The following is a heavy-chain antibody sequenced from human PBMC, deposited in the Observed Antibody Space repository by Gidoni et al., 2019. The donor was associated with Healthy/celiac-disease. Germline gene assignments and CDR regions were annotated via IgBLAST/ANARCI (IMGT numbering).Heavy chain of an antibody. CDR1: GYTFTSYA. D-gene: IGHD2-2*01. CDR2: MNPNSGNT. Sequence: QVQLVQSGAEVKKPGASVTVSCKASGYTFTSYAINWVRQATGQGLEWMGWMNPNSGNTGYEQKFQGRVTMTRNTSISTAYMELSSLRSEDTAVYYCARDGFSNYYYYGMDVWGQGTTVTVSS. CDR3: ARDGFSNYYYYGMDV. J-gene: IGHJ6*02. V-gene: IGHV1-8*01.